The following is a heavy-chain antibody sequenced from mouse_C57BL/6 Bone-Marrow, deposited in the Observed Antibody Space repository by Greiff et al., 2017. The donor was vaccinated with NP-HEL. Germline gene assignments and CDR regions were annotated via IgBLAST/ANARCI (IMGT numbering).Heavy chain of an antibody. V-gene: IGHV1-82*01. CDR3: ARWGFSYYFDY. J-gene: IGHJ2*01. Sequence: VQLQQSGPELVKPGASVKISCKASGYAFSSSWMNWVQQRPGKGLEWIGRICPGDGDTNYPGKFKGKATLTADKSSSTAYMQLSSLTSEDSAVYFWARWGFSYYFDYWGQGTTLTVSS. CDR1: GYAFSSSW. CDR2: ICPGDGDT.